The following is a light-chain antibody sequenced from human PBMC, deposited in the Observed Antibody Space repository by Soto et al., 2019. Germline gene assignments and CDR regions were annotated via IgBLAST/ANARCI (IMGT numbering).Light chain of an antibody. CDR2: RAS. CDR1: QSISSY. CDR3: QQYNSFPT. V-gene: IGKV1-5*03. J-gene: IGKJ1*01. Sequence: DIQMTQSPSSLSASVVDRVTITCRASQSISSYLNWYQQKPGKAPKLLIYRASTLESGVPSRFSGSASGTDFTLTISSLQPDDFATYYCQQYNSFPTFGQGTKVDIK.